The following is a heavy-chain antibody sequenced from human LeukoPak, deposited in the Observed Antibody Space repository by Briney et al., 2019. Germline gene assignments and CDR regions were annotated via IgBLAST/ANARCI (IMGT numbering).Heavy chain of an antibody. CDR3: ARQAVAGNGFDY. Sequence: PPETLSLTCTVSGGSISSSSYYWGWIRQPPGKGLEWIGTIYYSGNTYYNPSLKSRVSISVDTSKNQFSLKLSSVTAADTAVYYCARQAVAGNGFDYWGQGTLVTVSS. CDR2: IYYSGNT. CDR1: GGSISSSSYY. J-gene: IGHJ4*02. D-gene: IGHD6-19*01. V-gene: IGHV4-39*01.